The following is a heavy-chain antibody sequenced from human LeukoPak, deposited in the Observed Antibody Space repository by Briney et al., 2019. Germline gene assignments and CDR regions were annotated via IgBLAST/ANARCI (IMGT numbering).Heavy chain of an antibody. CDR1: GFTFDDYA. V-gene: IGHV3-9*01. D-gene: IGHD2-2*01. CDR3: AKGYCSSTSCPLDY. J-gene: IGHJ4*02. Sequence: PGRSLRLSCAASGFTFDDYAMHWVRQAPGKGLEWVSGISWNSGSIGYADSVKGRFTISRDNAKNSLYLQVNSLRAEDTALYYCAKGYCSSTSCPLDYWGQGTLVTVSS. CDR2: ISWNSGSI.